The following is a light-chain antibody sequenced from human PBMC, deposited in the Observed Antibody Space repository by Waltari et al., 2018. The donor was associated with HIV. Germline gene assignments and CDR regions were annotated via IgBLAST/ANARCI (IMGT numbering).Light chain of an antibody. V-gene: IGLV10-54*04. CDR3: ATWDISLSAVV. Sequence: QAGLTQPPSVSKGMRQTATLTCTGNSNNVGNQGAAWLQQHQGHPPKLLSYRDNKRPSGISERFSASTSVNTASLTITGVQPEDEADYFCATWDISLSAVVFGGGTTLTVL. J-gene: IGLJ2*01. CDR1: SNNVGNQG. CDR2: RDN.